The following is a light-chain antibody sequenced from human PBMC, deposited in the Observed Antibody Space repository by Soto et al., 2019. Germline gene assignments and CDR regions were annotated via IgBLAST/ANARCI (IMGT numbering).Light chain of an antibody. Sequence: QSALTQPASVSGSPGQSITISCTGPSSDVGGYNYVSWYQQHPGKAPKFMIYDVSNRPSGVSTRFSGSKSGNTASLTISGLRAEDEADYYCNSYTTSNTRQIVFGTGTKLTVL. CDR3: NSYTTSNTRQIV. J-gene: IGLJ1*01. V-gene: IGLV2-14*01. CDR1: SSDVGGYNY. CDR2: DVS.